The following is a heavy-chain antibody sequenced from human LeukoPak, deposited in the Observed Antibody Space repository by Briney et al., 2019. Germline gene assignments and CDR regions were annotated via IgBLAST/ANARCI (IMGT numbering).Heavy chain of an antibody. Sequence: PSETLSLTCTVSGGSISSGGYYWSWIRQHPGKGLEWIGYIYYSGTIYYNPSLKSRVAISVDTSKNQFSLNLNSVTAADTAVYYCARAEVRGTVDYWGQGTLVTVSS. CDR1: GGSISSGGYY. CDR3: ARAEVRGTVDY. CDR2: IYYSGTI. V-gene: IGHV4-31*03. D-gene: IGHD3-10*01. J-gene: IGHJ4*02.